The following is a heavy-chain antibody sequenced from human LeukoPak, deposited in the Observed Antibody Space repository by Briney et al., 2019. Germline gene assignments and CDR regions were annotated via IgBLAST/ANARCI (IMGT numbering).Heavy chain of an antibody. J-gene: IGHJ5*02. CDR2: INSSGGST. CDR3: AREGQPWTRIAAAANNWFDP. CDR1: GYTFTSYY. Sequence: ASVKVSCKASGYTFTSYYMHWVRQAPGQGLEWMGIINSSGGSTSYAQKFQGRVTMTRDTSTSTVYMELSSLRSEDTAVYYCAREGQPWTRIAAAANNWFDPWGQGTLVTVSS. V-gene: IGHV1-46*01. D-gene: IGHD6-13*01.